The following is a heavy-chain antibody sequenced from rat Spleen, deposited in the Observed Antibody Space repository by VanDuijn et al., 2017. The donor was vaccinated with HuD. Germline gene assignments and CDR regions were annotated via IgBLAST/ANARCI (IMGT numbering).Heavy chain of an antibody. CDR1: GYSITSNY. V-gene: IGHV3-1*01. Sequence: EVQLQESGPGLVKPSQSLSLTCSVTGYSITSNYWGWIRKFPGNKMEWMGYISYSGSTTYNPSLKSRISITRDTSKNQFFLQLNSVTTEDTATCCCARWRGSGWYFDFWGPGTMVTVSS. J-gene: IGHJ1*01. CDR3: ARWRGSGWYFDF. D-gene: IGHD1-11*01. CDR2: ISYSGST.